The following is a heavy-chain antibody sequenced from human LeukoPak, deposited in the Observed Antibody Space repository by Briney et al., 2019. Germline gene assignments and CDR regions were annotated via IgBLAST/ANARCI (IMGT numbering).Heavy chain of an antibody. D-gene: IGHD4-17*01. CDR1: GFTFSNAW. Sequence: SGGSLRLSCAASGFTFSNAWMSWVRQAPGKGLEWVGRIKSKTDGGTTDYAAPVKGRFTISRDDSKNTLYLQMNSLKTEDTAVYYCTTEFYTTVTVGHDYWGQGTLVTVSS. CDR3: TTEFYTTVTVGHDY. J-gene: IGHJ4*02. CDR2: IKSKTDGGTT. V-gene: IGHV3-15*01.